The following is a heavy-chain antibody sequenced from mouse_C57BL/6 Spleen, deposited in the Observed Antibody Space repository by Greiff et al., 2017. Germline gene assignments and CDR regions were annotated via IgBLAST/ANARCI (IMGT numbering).Heavy chain of an antibody. CDR1: GYTFTGYW. CDR3: ARWGGDYDVAAY. V-gene: IGHV1-9*01. J-gene: IGHJ3*01. CDR2: ILPGSGST. Sequence: QVQLQQSGAELMKPGASVKLSCKATGYTFTGYWIEWVKQRPGHGLEWIGEILPGSGSTTYNEKFKGKATFTADTSSNTAYMQLSSLTTEDSAIYYCARWGGDYDVAAYWGQGTLVTVSA. D-gene: IGHD2-4*01.